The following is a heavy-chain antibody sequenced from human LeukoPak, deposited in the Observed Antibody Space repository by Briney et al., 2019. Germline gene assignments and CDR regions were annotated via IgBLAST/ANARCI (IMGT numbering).Heavy chain of an antibody. CDR1: GFTFSSYA. J-gene: IGHJ4*02. V-gene: IGHV3-23*01. CDR2: IFPSGGEI. CDR3: ATYRQVLLPFES. Sequence: GGSLRLSCAASGFTFSSYAMIWVRQPPGKGLEWVSSIFPSGGEIHYADSVRGRFTISRDNSKSTLSLQMNSLRAEDTAIYYCATYRQVLLPFESWGQGTLVTVSS. D-gene: IGHD2-8*02.